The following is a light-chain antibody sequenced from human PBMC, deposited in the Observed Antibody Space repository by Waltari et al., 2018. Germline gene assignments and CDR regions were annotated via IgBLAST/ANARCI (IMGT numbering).Light chain of an antibody. J-gene: IGLJ3*02. V-gene: IGLV2-14*03. Sequence: QSALTQPASVSGSPGQSITISCNGSSGDIGGYKYVSWYQQHPDKAPKLMIYAVDNRPAGVSHSCSGSKSCYTASLTIAGLQIEDEAVYYCSSYTSSVTWVFGGGTRLTVL. CDR2: AVD. CDR1: SGDIGGYKY. CDR3: SSYTSSVTWV.